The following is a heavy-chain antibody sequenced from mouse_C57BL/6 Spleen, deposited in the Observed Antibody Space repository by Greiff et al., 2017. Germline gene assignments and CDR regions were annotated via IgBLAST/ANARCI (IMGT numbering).Heavy chain of an antibody. D-gene: IGHD2-4*01. V-gene: IGHV1-19*01. J-gene: IGHJ3*01. Sequence: EVQLQQSGPVLVKPGASVKMSCKASGYTFTDYYMNWVKQSHGKSLEWIGVINPYNGGTSYNQKFKGKATLTVDKSSSTAYMELNSLTSEDSAVYYCARKEDDYWFAYWGQGTLVTVSA. CDR1: GYTFTDYY. CDR3: ARKEDDYWFAY. CDR2: INPYNGGT.